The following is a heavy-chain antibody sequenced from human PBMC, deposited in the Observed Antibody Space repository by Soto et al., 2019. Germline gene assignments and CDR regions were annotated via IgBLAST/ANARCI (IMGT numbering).Heavy chain of an antibody. Sequence: GGSLRLSCTDSGFTFSSYALSWVRQAPRRGLEWVSSISGSGASTYYAGSVKGRFTISRDNAKNSLYLQMNSLRAEDTAVYYCARAHNFWSGYYTSSNAFDIWGQGTMVTVSS. CDR2: ISGSGAST. CDR1: GFTFSSYA. J-gene: IGHJ3*02. V-gene: IGHV3-23*01. D-gene: IGHD3-3*01. CDR3: ARAHNFWSGYYTSSNAFDI.